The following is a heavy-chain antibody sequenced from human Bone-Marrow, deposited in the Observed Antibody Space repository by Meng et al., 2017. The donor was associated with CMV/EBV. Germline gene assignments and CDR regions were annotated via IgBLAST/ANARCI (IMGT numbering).Heavy chain of an antibody. CDR2: IYSGGST. CDR1: GFTVSSNY. V-gene: IGHV3-53*01. CDR3: AKPTPYCSSTSCWSDY. J-gene: IGHJ4*02. D-gene: IGHD2-2*01. Sequence: GESLEISCAASGFTVSSNYMSWVRQAPGKGLEWVSVIYSGGSTYYADSVKGRFTISRDNSKNTLYLQMNSLRAEDTAVYYCAKPTPYCSSTSCWSDYWGQGTLVTVSS.